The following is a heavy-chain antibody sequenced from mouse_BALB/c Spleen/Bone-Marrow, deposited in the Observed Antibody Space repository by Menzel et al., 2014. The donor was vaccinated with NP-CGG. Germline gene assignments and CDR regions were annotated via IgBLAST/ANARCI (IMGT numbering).Heavy chain of an antibody. CDR2: INPSTGYT. V-gene: IGHV1-7*01. Sequence: QVQLQQSGAELAKPGASVKMSCKASGYTFTSYWMHWVKQRPGQVLEWIGYINPSTGYTEYSLKFKDKATLTADKSSSTAYIQLSSLTSEDSAVYYCASPYGYEDYSAMDYWGQGTSVTVSS. J-gene: IGHJ4*01. CDR1: GYTFTSYW. CDR3: ASPYGYEDYSAMDY. D-gene: IGHD1-2*01.